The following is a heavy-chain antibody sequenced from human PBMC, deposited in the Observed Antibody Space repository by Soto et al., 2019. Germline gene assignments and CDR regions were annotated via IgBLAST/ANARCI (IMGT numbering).Heavy chain of an antibody. Sequence: PSETLSLTCTVSGVSISDYHWNWIRQPPGRGLEWIGYISSTGDTNYNPSLRSRVTMSVDTSKSQFSLRLTPVTAADTAVYYCARHSPMTRKSWCAFDIWGQGTMVTVS. D-gene: IGHD4-17*01. V-gene: IGHV4-59*08. J-gene: IGHJ3*02. CDR3: ARHSPMTRKSWCAFDI. CDR2: ISSTGDT. CDR1: GVSISDYH.